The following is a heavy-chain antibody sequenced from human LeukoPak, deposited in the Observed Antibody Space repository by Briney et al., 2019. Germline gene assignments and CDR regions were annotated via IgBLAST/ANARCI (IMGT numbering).Heavy chain of an antibody. CDR2: IYYSGST. CDR3: ARRGPSYNWFDP. CDR1: GGSMSSYY. V-gene: IGHV4-59*01. J-gene: IGHJ5*02. D-gene: IGHD3-16*02. Sequence: PSETLSFTCTVSGGSMSSYYWSWVRQSPGKGLEWIGYIYYSGSTNYNPSLKSRVTISVDTSKNQFFLKLTSVTAADTAVYFCARRGPSYNWFDPWGQGSLVTVSS.